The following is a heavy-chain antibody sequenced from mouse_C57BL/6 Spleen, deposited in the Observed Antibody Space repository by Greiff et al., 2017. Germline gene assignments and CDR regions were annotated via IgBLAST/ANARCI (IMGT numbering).Heavy chain of an antibody. CDR3: AGGDGYCFDY. CDR1: GFTFSDYG. Sequence: EVQLQESGGGLVKPGGSLKLSCAASGFTFSDYGMHWVRQAPEKGLEWVAYISSGSSTIYYADTVKGRFTISRDNAKNTLFLQMTSLRSEDTAMYYCAGGDGYCFDYWGQGTTLTVSS. D-gene: IGHD2-3*01. CDR2: ISSGSSTI. V-gene: IGHV5-17*01. J-gene: IGHJ2*01.